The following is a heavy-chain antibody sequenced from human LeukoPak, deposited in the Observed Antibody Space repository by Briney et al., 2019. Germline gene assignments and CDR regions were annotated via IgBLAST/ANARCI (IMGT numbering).Heavy chain of an antibody. J-gene: IGHJ4*02. V-gene: IGHV3-23*01. Sequence: GGSLRLSCVASGFTLINYAMSWVRQAPGKGPEWVSGISSNGGTTYYADSVKGRFTVSRDNSKNTLYLQMNSLRAEDTAVYYCAKDPQYYYNSGGYYFDYFDSWGQGTLVAVSS. CDR3: AKDPQYYYNSGGYYFDYFDS. CDR2: ISSNGGTT. CDR1: GFTLINYA. D-gene: IGHD3-22*01.